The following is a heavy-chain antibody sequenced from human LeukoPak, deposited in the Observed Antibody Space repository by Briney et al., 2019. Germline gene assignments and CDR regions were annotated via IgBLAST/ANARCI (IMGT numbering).Heavy chain of an antibody. CDR2: IIPIFGTA. D-gene: IGHD3-10*02. CDR3: ARLCWGNQLAGFDS. CDR1: GGTFSSYA. J-gene: IGHJ4*02. Sequence: SVKVSCKASGGTFSSYAISWVRQAPGQGLEWMGGIIPIFGTANYAQKFQGRVTITADESTSTAYMELSSLRSEDTAVYYCARLCWGNQLAGFDSWGQGTLVTVSS. V-gene: IGHV1-69*13.